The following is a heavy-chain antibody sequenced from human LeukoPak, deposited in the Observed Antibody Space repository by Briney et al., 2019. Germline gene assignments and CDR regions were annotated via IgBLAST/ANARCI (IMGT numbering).Heavy chain of an antibody. CDR3: AKGAASRGYTYVAN. V-gene: IGHV3-23*01. CDR1: GFSFTSYA. D-gene: IGHD5-18*01. Sequence: GGSLRPSCAASGFSFTSYAMSWVRQAPGKGLEWVSSVSGSGGSTYYADSVKGRFTISRDNSNNTLYLQMNSPRAEDTAVYYCAKGAASRGYTYVANWGQGTLVTVSS. CDR2: VSGSGGST. J-gene: IGHJ4*02.